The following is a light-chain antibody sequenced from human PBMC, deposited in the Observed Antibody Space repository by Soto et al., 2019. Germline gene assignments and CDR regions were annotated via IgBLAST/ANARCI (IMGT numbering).Light chain of an antibody. V-gene: IGKV3-15*01. CDR3: QQYNNWPPRT. CDR2: GAS. Sequence: EIVMTQSPATLSVSPGERATLSCRASQSVSSNLAWYQQKPGQAPRLLIYGASTRATGIPARFSGSGSGTEFTLTISSLQSEDFAVYCCQQYNNWPPRTFGQGTKVEIQ. J-gene: IGKJ1*01. CDR1: QSVSSN.